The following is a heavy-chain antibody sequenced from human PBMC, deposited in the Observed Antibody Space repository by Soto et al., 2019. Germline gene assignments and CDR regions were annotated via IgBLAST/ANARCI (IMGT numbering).Heavy chain of an antibody. J-gene: IGHJ5*02. CDR3: AADLGIYCSSTSCGEYNWFDP. D-gene: IGHD2-2*01. CDR1: GFTFTSSP. Sequence: SVKVSCKASGFTFTSSPMQWVRQARGQRLEWIGWIVVGSGNTNYAQKFQERVTITRDMSTSTAYMELSSLRSEDTAVYYCAADLGIYCSSTSCGEYNWFDPWGQGTLVTVS. CDR2: IVVGSGNT. V-gene: IGHV1-58*02.